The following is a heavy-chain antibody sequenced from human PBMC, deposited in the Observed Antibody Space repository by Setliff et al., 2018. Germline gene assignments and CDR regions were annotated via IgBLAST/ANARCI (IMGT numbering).Heavy chain of an antibody. CDR3: ARERIYDGLNYSGMDV. CDR1: GYTFSNYG. V-gene: IGHV1-18*01. Sequence: ASVKVSCKTSGYTFSNYGVSWVRQAPGQGLEWMGWISGYDGNTKCAQNLHGRVTMTTDTSTTTAYMELRSLRSDDTAVYYCARERIYDGLNYSGMDVWGQGTTVTVSS. D-gene: IGHD3-3*01. CDR2: ISGYDGNT. J-gene: IGHJ6*01.